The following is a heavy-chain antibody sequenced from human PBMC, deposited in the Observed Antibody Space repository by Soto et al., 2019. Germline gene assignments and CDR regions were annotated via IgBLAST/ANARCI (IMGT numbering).Heavy chain of an antibody. V-gene: IGHV4-34*01. Sequence: QVHLQQWGAGLLKPSETLSLTCAVYGGSFSGYFWNWVRQPPGKGLEWIGEINHSGSTKYNPSLKNRVTLSVDTSKNQFSLRVFSVTAADTAVYYCARDLSGYYYGMDVLGQGTTVTVS. CDR1: GGSFSGYF. CDR3: ARDLSGYYYGMDV. CDR2: INHSGST. J-gene: IGHJ6*02.